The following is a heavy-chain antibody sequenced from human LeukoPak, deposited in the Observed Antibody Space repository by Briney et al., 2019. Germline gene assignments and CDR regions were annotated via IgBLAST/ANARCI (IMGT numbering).Heavy chain of an antibody. CDR1: GFTFDDYA. J-gene: IGHJ4*01. V-gene: IGHV3-9*01. CDR3: AKDGRSGSGSYLSN. Sequence: HAGGALRLSCAASGFTFDDYAMHWVRQAPGKGLEWVSGISWNSGSIGYADSVKGRFTISRDNSKNTLYLEMNSLRAEDTALYYCAKDGRSGSGSYLSNWGHGTQVTVSS. CDR2: ISWNSGSI. D-gene: IGHD3-10*01.